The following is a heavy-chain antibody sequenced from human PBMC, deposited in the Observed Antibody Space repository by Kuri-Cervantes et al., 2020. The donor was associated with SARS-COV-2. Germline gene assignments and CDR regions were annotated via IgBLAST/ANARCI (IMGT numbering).Heavy chain of an antibody. CDR2: IFHDGST. CDR3: ARESTYTFDI. D-gene: IGHD2-2*02. Sequence: GSLRLSCVVSGGAINTYNWLTWVRQSPGKGLQWIGEIFHDGSTKFNPSLSLRGRVTMSLDKYKNHFSLNLTSVTAADRAVYYCARESTYTFDIWGQGTLVTVSS. V-gene: IGHV4-4*02. J-gene: IGHJ3*02. CDR1: GGAINTYNW.